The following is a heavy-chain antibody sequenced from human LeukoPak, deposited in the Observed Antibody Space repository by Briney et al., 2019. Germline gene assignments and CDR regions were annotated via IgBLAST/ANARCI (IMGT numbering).Heavy chain of an antibody. J-gene: IGHJ4*02. CDR1: GYSISSGYY. Sequence: SETLSLTCTVSGYSISSGYYWGWIRQPPGKGLEWIGSIYYGGSTYYNPSLKSRVTILVDVDTSKNQFSLKLSSVTAADTAVYYCARRVRSADYRLDYWGQGTLVTVSS. V-gene: IGHV4-38-2*02. D-gene: IGHD4-11*01. CDR2: IYYGGST. CDR3: ARRVRSADYRLDY.